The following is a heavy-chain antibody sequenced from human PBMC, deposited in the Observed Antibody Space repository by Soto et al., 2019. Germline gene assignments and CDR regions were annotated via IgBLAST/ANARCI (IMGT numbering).Heavy chain of an antibody. V-gene: IGHV4-4*07. J-gene: IGHJ5*02. D-gene: IGHD3-16*01. CDR2: MKHTGNT. CDR1: GASIGSYH. Sequence: QVQLQESGPGLVKPSETLSLTCAVSGASIGSYHWGWFRQPAGKGLEWIGRMKHTGNTNYNPSLKSRVTMSVDTSKNQISLKMTSVTAADTAVYFCAKDVSSRRWFDPWGQGILVIVSS. CDR3: AKDVSSRRWFDP.